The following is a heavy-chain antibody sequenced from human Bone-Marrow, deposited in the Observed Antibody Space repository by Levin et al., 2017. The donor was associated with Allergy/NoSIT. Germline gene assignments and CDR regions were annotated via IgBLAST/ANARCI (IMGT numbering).Heavy chain of an antibody. CDR1: GFTFTSSA. D-gene: IGHD3-3*01. CDR3: AADLTAYYDFWSGYSNFDY. J-gene: IGHJ4*02. CDR2: IVVGSGNT. Sequence: ASVKVSCKASGFTFTSSAVQWVRQARGQRLEWIGWIVVGSGNTNYAQKFQERVTITRDMSTSTAYMELSSLRSEDTAVYYCAADLTAYYDFWSGYSNFDYWGQGTLVTVSS. V-gene: IGHV1-58*01.